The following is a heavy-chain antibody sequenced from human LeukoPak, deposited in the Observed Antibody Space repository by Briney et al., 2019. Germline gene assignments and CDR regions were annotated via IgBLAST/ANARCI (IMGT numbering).Heavy chain of an antibody. CDR2: IWYDGSNK. CDR1: GFTFSSYG. Sequence: GGSLRLSCAASGFTFSSYGMHWVRQAPGKGLEWVAVIWYDGSNKYYADSVKGRFTISRDNSKNTLSLQMNSVRAEDTAVYYCAKDQLTVVRGVFDYWGQGTLVTVSS. J-gene: IGHJ4*02. CDR3: AKDQLTVVRGVFDY. D-gene: IGHD3-10*01. V-gene: IGHV3-33*06.